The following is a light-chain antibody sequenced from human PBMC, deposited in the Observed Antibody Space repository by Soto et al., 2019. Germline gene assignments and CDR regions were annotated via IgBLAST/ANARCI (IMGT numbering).Light chain of an antibody. J-gene: IGKJ5*01. CDR1: QSILYSSTNKNY. CDR2: WAS. Sequence: DIVMTQSPDSLAVSLGERATIHCKSSQSILYSSTNKNYLTWYQQKPGQPPKLLIYWASTRESGVPDRFSGSGSGTDFTLTISSLRAEDVAVYYCQQYYITPISFGQGTRLEIK. CDR3: QQYYITPIS. V-gene: IGKV4-1*01.